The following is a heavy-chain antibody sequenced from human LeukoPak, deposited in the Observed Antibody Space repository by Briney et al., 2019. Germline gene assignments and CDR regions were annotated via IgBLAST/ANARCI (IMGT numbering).Heavy chain of an antibody. D-gene: IGHD2-2*02. CDR3: AKDRVVLPAAIPSDFDY. CDR1: GFTFSTFA. Sequence: GGSLRLSSAASGFTFSTFAMSWVRQAPRKGLEWVSAISGSGGNTYYADSVKGRFTISRDNSKNTLYLQMNSLRAEDTAVYYCAKDRVVLPAAIPSDFDYWGQGTLVTVSS. J-gene: IGHJ4*02. CDR2: ISGSGGNT. V-gene: IGHV3-23*01.